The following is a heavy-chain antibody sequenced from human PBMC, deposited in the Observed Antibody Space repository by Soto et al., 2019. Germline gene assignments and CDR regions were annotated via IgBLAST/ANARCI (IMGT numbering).Heavy chain of an antibody. CDR1: GYTFTSHA. D-gene: IGHD2-2*01. CDR3: ARDNRVVVVPAATYLPYAFDI. Sequence: ASVQVSCKASGYTFTSHAMHWVRQAPGQRLEWMGWINAGNGNTKYSQKFQGRVTITRDTSASTAYMELSSLRSEDTAVYYCARDNRVVVVPAATYLPYAFDIWGQGEMVTVSS. V-gene: IGHV1-3*01. J-gene: IGHJ3*02. CDR2: INAGNGNT.